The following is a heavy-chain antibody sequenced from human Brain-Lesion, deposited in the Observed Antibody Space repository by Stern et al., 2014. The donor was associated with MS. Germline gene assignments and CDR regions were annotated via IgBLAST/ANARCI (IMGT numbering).Heavy chain of an antibody. V-gene: IGHV4-39*01. Sequence: QLVESGPGLVKPSETLSLTCTVAGGSVSSTSYAWAWIRQPPGKGLEWIGTIYYSGNTYYSPSLKSRLTISLDTSQNQLSLQVRSVTAADTAVYYCAGEEDIRYCSGGSCTGNWFDPWGQGTLVTVSS. CDR2: IYYSGNT. D-gene: IGHD2-15*01. CDR1: GGSVSSTSYA. J-gene: IGHJ5*02. CDR3: AGEEDIRYCSGGSCTGNWFDP.